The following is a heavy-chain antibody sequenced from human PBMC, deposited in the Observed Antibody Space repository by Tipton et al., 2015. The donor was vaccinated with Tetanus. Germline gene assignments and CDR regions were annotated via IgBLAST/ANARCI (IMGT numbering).Heavy chain of an antibody. CDR3: AGGGVTSMVTSLDY. CDR1: GYTFTSYY. CDR2: IIPSGGST. Sequence: QSGAEVKKPGASVKVSCKASGYTFTSYYMHWVRQAPGQGLEWLGIIIPSGGSTSYAQKFQGRVSMTRDTSTSTPYMELSSLRSEATAVYYCAGGGVTSMVTSLDYWGQGTLVTVYS. D-gene: IGHD5-18*01. V-gene: IGHV1-46*01. J-gene: IGHJ4*02.